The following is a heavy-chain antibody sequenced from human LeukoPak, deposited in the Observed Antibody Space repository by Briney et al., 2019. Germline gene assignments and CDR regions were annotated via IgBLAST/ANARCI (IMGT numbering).Heavy chain of an antibody. CDR3: ARHVAVVVVTAIRRYNWFDP. J-gene: IGHJ5*02. D-gene: IGHD2-21*02. V-gene: IGHV4-4*07. CDR2: IYTSGST. Sequence: SETLSLTCTVSGGSISSYYWSWIRQPAGKGLEWIGRIYTSGSTNYNPSLKSRVTMSVDTSKNQFSLKLSSVTAADTAVYYCARHVAVVVVTAIRRYNWFDPWGQGTLVTVSS. CDR1: GGSISSYY.